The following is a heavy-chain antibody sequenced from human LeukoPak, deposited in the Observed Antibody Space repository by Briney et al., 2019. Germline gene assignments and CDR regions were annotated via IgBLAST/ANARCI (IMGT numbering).Heavy chain of an antibody. D-gene: IGHD1-26*01. J-gene: IGHJ4*02. CDR1: GGSFSGYY. V-gene: IGHV4-34*01. CDR2: INHSGST. Sequence: SETLSLTCAVYGGSFSGYYWSWIRQPPGKGLEWIGEINHSGSTNYNPSLKSRVTISVDTSKNQFSLKLSSVTAADTAVYYCARGTIVGATTFDYWGQGTLVTVSS. CDR3: ARGTIVGATTFDY.